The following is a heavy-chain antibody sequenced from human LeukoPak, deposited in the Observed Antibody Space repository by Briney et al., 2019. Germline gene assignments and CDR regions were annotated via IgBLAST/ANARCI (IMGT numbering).Heavy chain of an antibody. J-gene: IGHJ6*03. CDR2: ISSSSSYI. CDR3: ARESSAAVVRGVIITLDYYYYMDV. V-gene: IGHV3-21*04. D-gene: IGHD3-10*01. Sequence: GGSLRLSCAASGFTFSSYSMKWLRQAPGKGLEWVSSISSSSSYIYYADSVKGRFTISRDNAKNSLYLQMNNLRAEDTALYYCARESSAAVVRGVIITLDYYYYMDVWGKGTTVTVSS. CDR1: GFTFSSYS.